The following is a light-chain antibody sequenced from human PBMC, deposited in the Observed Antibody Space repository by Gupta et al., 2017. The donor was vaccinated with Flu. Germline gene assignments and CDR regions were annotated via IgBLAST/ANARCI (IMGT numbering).Light chain of an antibody. V-gene: IGKV3-15*01. CDR3: KQYSNWPQT. J-gene: IGKJ2*01. CDR1: ECISSN. CDR2: DAS. Sequence: PVTPSVSPGERATLCCRASECISSNLDWYQQRPGQAPRRLIFDASTRATGIPARFSGSGYGAEFTLTISNRQSEDFAVYYCKQYSNWPQTFGQGTRLEIK.